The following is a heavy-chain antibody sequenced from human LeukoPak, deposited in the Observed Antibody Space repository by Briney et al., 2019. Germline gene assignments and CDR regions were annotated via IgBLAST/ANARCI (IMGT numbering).Heavy chain of an antibody. CDR3: ATSYSYNVAQFDL. D-gene: IGHD5-18*01. CDR1: AGSISSYQ. Sequence: SETLSLTCTVSAGSISSYQWSWVRQPPGKGLEWIGHINTSGGTSYNPSLKSRLTFSVDTSRDQFSLKLRSVTAADAAIYYCATSYSYNVAQFDLWGQGTLVTVSS. CDR2: INTSGGT. V-gene: IGHV4-4*09. J-gene: IGHJ4*02.